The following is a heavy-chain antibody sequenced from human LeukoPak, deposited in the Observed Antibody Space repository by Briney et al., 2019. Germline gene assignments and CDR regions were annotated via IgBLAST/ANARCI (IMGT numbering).Heavy chain of an antibody. D-gene: IGHD6-13*01. CDR2: LSGSGITT. Sequence: GGSLRLSCAASGFTFSNSAMSWVRQAPGKGLEWVSTLSGSGITTYYADSVKGRFTISRDNSKNTVYLQMNSLRAEDTAVYYCAKDRIRYSSTSGAFDIWGQGTMVTVSS. CDR1: GFTFSNSA. J-gene: IGHJ3*02. V-gene: IGHV3-23*01. CDR3: AKDRIRYSSTSGAFDI.